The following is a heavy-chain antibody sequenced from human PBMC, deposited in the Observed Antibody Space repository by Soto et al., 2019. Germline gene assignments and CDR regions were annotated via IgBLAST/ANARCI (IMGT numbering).Heavy chain of an antibody. D-gene: IGHD5-18*01. V-gene: IGHV3-30*18. CDR2: ISYDGSNK. CDR1: GFTFSSYG. J-gene: IGHJ4*02. Sequence: QVQLVESGGGVVQPGRSLRLSCAASGFTFSSYGMHWVRQAPGKGLEWVAVISYDGSNKYYADSVKGRFTISRDNSKNTLYLQMNSLRAEDTAVYYCAKDGLRIQLWPPYFDYWGQGTLVTVSS. CDR3: AKDGLRIQLWPPYFDY.